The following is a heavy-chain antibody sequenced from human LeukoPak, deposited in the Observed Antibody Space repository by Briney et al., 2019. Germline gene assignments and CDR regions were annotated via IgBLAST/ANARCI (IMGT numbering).Heavy chain of an antibody. J-gene: IGHJ4*02. CDR3: ARSNWYEYFDN. V-gene: IGHV4-4*09. D-gene: IGHD1-20*01. CDR2: VYTSGST. Sequence: SETLSLACTVSGGSIGSYYWSWIRQPPGKGLEWIGYVYTSGSTNYNPSFKSRVTISADTSKNQFSLRLTSVTAADTALYYCARSNWYEYFDNWGQGTLVTVSS. CDR1: GGSIGSYY.